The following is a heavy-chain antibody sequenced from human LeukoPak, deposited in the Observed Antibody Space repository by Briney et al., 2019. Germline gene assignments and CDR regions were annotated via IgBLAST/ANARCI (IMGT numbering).Heavy chain of an antibody. Sequence: SVKVSCKASGGTFSSYAISWVRQAPGQGLEWMGGIIPIFGTANYAQEFQGRVTITTDESTSTAYMELSSLRSEDTAVYYCARAGGATTEGYYFDYWGQGTLVTVSS. V-gene: IGHV1-69*05. CDR1: GGTFSSYA. J-gene: IGHJ4*02. CDR2: IIPIFGTA. D-gene: IGHD5-24*01. CDR3: ARAGGATTEGYYFDY.